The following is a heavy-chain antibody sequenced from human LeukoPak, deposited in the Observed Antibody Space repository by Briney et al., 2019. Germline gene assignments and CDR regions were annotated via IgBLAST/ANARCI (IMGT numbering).Heavy chain of an antibody. V-gene: IGHV3-23*01. J-gene: IGHJ4*02. CDR2: ISGSGGST. Sequence: PGGSLRLSCAASGFTFSSYGMHWVRQAPGKGLEWVSAISGSGGSTYYADSVKGRFTISRDNSKNTLYLQMNSLRAEDTAVYYCAKATPYDILTGYYPLYFDYWGQGTLVTVSS. D-gene: IGHD3-9*01. CDR3: AKATPYDILTGYYPLYFDY. CDR1: GFTFSSYG.